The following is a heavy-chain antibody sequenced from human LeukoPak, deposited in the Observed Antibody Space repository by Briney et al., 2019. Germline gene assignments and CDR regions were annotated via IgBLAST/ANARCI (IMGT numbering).Heavy chain of an antibody. J-gene: IGHJ5*02. CDR2: ISDSGGST. Sequence: PGGSLRLSCAASGFTFSSYAMSWVRQAPGKGLEWVSAISDSGGSTYYADSVKGRFTISRDNSKNTLYLQMNSLRAEDTAVYYCATQGGRVVVAVPNWFDPWGQGTLVTVSS. CDR3: ATQGGRVVVAVPNWFDP. V-gene: IGHV3-23*01. CDR1: GFTFSSYA. D-gene: IGHD2-15*01.